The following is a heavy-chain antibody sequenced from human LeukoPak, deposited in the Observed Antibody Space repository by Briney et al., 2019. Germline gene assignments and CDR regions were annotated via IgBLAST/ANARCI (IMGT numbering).Heavy chain of an antibody. V-gene: IGHV1-2*02. J-gene: IGHJ5*02. CDR1: GYTFTGYY. D-gene: IGHD3-3*01. Sequence: ASVKVSCKASGYTFTGYYMHWVRQAPGQGLEWMGWINPNSGGTNYAQKFQGRVTMTRDTSISTTYMELSRLRSDDTAVYYCARGYYDFSSGYLFDPWGQGTLVTVSS. CDR3: ARGYYDFSSGYLFDP. CDR2: INPNSGGT.